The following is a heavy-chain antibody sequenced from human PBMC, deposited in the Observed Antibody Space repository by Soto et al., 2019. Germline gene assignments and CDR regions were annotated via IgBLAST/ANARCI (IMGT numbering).Heavy chain of an antibody. CDR3: AKDHRNSGSRVDY. CDR2: ISYDGSNK. Sequence: VQLVESGGGVVQPGRSLRLSCAASGFIFSSFGIHWVRQAPGKGLEWVAVISYDGSNKYYADSVKGRFTISRDNSKNTLYLQMNSLRAEDTAVYYCAKDHRNSGSRVDYWGQGTLVTVSS. CDR1: GFIFSSFG. J-gene: IGHJ4*02. V-gene: IGHV3-30*18. D-gene: IGHD3-22*01.